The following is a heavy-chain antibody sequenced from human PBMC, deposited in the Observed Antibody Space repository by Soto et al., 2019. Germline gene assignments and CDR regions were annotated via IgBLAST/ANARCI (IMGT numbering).Heavy chain of an antibody. V-gene: IGHV3-66*01. CDR1: GFTVSSNY. D-gene: IGHD2-2*01. Sequence: GGSLRLSCAASGFTVSSNYMSWVRQAPGKGLEWVSVIYSGGSTYYADSVKGRFTISRDNSKNTLYLQMNSLRAEDTAVYYCARAGYCSSTSCYRAGFDYWGQGTLVTVSS. CDR3: ARAGYCSSTSCYRAGFDY. J-gene: IGHJ4*02. CDR2: IYSGGST.